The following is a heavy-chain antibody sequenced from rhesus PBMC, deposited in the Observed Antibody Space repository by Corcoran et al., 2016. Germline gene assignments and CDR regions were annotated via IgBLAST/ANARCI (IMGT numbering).Heavy chain of an antibody. CDR2: IYGNSAST. V-gene: IGHV4-73*01. CDR1: GGSISGYYY. CDR3: AREAEIQWVQLFYFDY. Sequence: QVQLQQWGEGLVKPSETLSLTCAVYGGSISGYYYWSWIRQPPWKGLEWIGYIYGNSASTNYNPSLKNRVTISEDTSKNQFSLKLSAVTAADSYVYYCAREAEIQWVQLFYFDYWGQGVLVTVSS. D-gene: IGHD5-24*01. J-gene: IGHJ4*01.